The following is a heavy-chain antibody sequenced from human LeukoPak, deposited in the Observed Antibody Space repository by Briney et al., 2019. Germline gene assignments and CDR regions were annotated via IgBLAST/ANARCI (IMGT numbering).Heavy chain of an antibody. D-gene: IGHD2-2*02. CDR1: GGSISSYY. CDR3: ARAGNSGYCSSTSCYTRFFDY. Sequence: SETLSLTCTVSGGSISSYYWSWIRQPPGKGLEWIGYIYYSGSTNYNPSLKSRVTISVDTSKNQFSLKLSSVTAADTAVYYCARAGNSGYCSSTSCYTRFFDYWGQGTLVTVSS. J-gene: IGHJ4*02. V-gene: IGHV4-59*01. CDR2: IYYSGST.